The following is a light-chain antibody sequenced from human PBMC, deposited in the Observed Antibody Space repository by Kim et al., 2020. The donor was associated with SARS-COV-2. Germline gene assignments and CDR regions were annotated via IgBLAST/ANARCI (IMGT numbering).Light chain of an antibody. CDR3: QQSYSTPPWT. CDR1: QNISNY. Sequence: SVGDRVTITCQASQNISNYFNWYQQKAGRVPRLLIHAASTLHSGVPSRFSGSGSGTDFTLTISSLQPEDFATYYCQQSYSTPPWTFGQGTKVDIK. V-gene: IGKV1-39*01. J-gene: IGKJ1*01. CDR2: AAS.